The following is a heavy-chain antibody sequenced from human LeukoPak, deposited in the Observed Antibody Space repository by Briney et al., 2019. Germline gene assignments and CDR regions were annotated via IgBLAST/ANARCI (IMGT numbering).Heavy chain of an antibody. J-gene: IGHJ5*02. CDR2: ISSSGSTI. CDR3: ARDGEVDFWSGYRLNWFDP. V-gene: IGHV3-11*04. CDR1: GFTFSDYY. Sequence: GGSLRLSCAASGFTFSDYYMSWIRQAPGKGLEWVSYISSSGSTIYYADSVKGRFTISRDNAKNSLYLQMNSLRAEDTAVYYCARDGEVDFWSGYRLNWFDPWGQGTLVTVSS. D-gene: IGHD3-3*01.